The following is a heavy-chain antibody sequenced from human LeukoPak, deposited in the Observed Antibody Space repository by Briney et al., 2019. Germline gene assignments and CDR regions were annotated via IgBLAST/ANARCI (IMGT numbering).Heavy chain of an antibody. Sequence: SDDLSLTCSGSGASDTSHSWGWLRQPAGKQVESIRINYNTAYSNYRHGHKSRVTISVDASKNQLSLKLSSATAADTAVYYCARGGATSHWFGSWGQGTLVTVSS. D-gene: IGHD2-2*01. J-gene: IGHJ5*01. CDR3: ARGGATSHWFGS. CDR2: NYNTAYS. V-gene: IGHV4-59*02. CDR1: GASDTSHS.